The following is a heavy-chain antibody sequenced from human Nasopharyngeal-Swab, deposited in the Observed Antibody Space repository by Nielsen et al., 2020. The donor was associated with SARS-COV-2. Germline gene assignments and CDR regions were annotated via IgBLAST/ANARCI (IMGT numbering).Heavy chain of an antibody. CDR3: ARAPRGTIFGVVTNFDY. V-gene: IGHV4-59*01. D-gene: IGHD3-3*01. CDR1: GGSISSYY. Sequence: SETLSLTCTVSGGSISSYYWSWIRQPRGKGLEWIGYIYYSGSTNYNPSLKSRVTISVDTSKNQFSLKLSSVTAADTAVYYCARAPRGTIFGVVTNFDYWGQGTLVTVSS. J-gene: IGHJ4*02. CDR2: IYYSGST.